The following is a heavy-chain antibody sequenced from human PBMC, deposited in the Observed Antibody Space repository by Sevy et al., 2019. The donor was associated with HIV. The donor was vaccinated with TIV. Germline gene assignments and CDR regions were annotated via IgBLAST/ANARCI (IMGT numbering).Heavy chain of an antibody. J-gene: IGHJ4*02. CDR3: ATTKDYYDSSAYPVDY. CDR1: GYTLTAFA. V-gene: IGHV1-24*01. CDR2: FDPEDDER. D-gene: IGHD3-22*01. Sequence: ASVKVSCKVSGYTLTAFAMHWVRQAPGKVLEWIGTFDPEDDERIYAQKFQGRVSMTEDTSADTAYMELSSLRSEDTAIYYCATTKDYYDSSAYPVDYWGQGTLVTVSS.